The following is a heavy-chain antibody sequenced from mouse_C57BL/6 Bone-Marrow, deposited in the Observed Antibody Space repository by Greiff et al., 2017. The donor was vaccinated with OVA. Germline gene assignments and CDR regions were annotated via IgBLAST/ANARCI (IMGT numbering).Heavy chain of an antibody. V-gene: IGHV5-17*01. Sequence: EVKLMESGGGLVKPGGSLKLSCAASGFTFSDYGMHWVRQAPEKGLEWVAYISSGSSTIYYADTVKGRFTISRDNAKNTLFLQMTSLRSEDTAMYYCARRSIITTVPFDYWGQGTTLTVSS. CDR2: ISSGSSTI. J-gene: IGHJ2*01. CDR1: GFTFSDYG. D-gene: IGHD1-1*01. CDR3: ARRSIITTVPFDY.